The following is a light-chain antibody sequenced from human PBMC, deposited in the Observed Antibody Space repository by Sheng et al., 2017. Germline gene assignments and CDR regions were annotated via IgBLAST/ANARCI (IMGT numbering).Light chain of an antibody. CDR2: EDK. J-gene: IGLJ3*02. CDR1: NLGGKY. Sequence: SYELTQPPSVSVSPGQTASITCSGDNLGGKYTCWYQQKPGQSPVLVMYEDKERPSGIPERFLWLHLWEHSTLTISGTQAMDEADYYCQTWDRTTSHWVFGGGTKADRP. V-gene: IGLV3-1*01. CDR3: QTWDRTTSHWV.